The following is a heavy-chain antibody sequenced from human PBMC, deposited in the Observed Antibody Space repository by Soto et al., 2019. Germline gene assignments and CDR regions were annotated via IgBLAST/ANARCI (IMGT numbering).Heavy chain of an antibody. CDR3: ARRGYSGYEIDY. D-gene: IGHD5-12*01. J-gene: IGHJ4*02. CDR2: ISSNGGST. CDR1: GFTFSSYA. V-gene: IGHV3-64*01. Sequence: EVQLVESGGGLVQPXXSLRLSCAASGFTFSSYAMHWVRQAPGKGLEYVSDISSNGGSTYYANSVKGRFTISRDNSKNTLYLQMGSLRAEDMAVYYCARRGYSGYEIDYWGQGTLVTVSS.